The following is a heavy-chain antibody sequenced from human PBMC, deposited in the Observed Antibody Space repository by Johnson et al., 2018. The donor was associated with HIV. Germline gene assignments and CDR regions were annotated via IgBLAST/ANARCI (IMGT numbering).Heavy chain of an antibody. Sequence: VQLVESGGGLIQPGGSLRLSCAASGFTFDDYAMHWVRQAPGKGLDWVSVIYSGGSTYYADSLKDRFTISRDNSKNSLYLQMNSLRAEDTAVYYCAKELAADGVDTFDIWGQGTMVTVS. D-gene: IGHD6-13*01. V-gene: IGHV3-66*01. CDR3: AKELAADGVDTFDI. CDR1: GFTFDDYA. J-gene: IGHJ3*02. CDR2: IYSGGST.